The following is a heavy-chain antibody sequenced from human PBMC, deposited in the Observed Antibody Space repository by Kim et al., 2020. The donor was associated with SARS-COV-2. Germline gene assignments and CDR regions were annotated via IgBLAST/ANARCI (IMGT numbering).Heavy chain of an antibody. Sequence: SVKVSCKASGGTFSSYTISWVRQAPGQGLEWMGRIIPTLGIANYAQKFQGRVTITADKSTSTAYMELSSLRSEDTAVYYCAGRPRYGYGSNDYWGQGTLVTVSS. CDR1: GGTFSSYT. D-gene: IGHD5-18*01. J-gene: IGHJ4*02. CDR3: AGRPRYGYGSNDY. V-gene: IGHV1-69*02. CDR2: IIPTLGIA.